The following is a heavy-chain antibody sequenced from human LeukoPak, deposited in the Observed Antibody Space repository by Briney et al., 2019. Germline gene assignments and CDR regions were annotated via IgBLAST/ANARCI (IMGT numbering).Heavy chain of an antibody. CDR2: ISGRGGGT. CDR1: GFTFSSYA. CDR3: AKDGKKYGSTWDFDY. J-gene: IGHJ4*02. V-gene: IGHV3-23*01. Sequence: GGSLRLSCAASGFTFSSYAMIWVRQAPGEGLEGVSGISGRGGGTYYADSGKGRFTISRDNSKKRLFVQMNRQRDEDTAVYYCAKDGKKYGSTWDFDYWGQGTLVTVSS. D-gene: IGHD6-13*01.